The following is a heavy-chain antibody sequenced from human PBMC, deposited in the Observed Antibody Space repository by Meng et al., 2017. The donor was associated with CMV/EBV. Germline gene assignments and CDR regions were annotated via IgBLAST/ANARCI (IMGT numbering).Heavy chain of an antibody. D-gene: IGHD6-19*01. J-gene: IGHJ4*02. CDR3: VRSSGWSLFDY. V-gene: IGHV1-2*02. CDR1: GFTLSDYY. Sequence: QVEVVESGAEMKKPGDSVKVSCTTFGFTLSDYYIHLVRQAPGQGLEGMGWVNSNNDATNYARKFQGRVSMTRDTSISTAHMELSRLMSDDTAVYYCVRSSGWSLFDYWGQGTLVTVSS. CDR2: VNSNNDAT.